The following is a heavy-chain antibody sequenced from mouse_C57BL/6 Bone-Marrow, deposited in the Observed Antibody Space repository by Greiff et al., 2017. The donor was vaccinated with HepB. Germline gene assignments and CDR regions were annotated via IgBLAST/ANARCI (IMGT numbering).Heavy chain of an antibody. CDR2: IYPGSGST. D-gene: IGHD2-3*01. Sequence: QVHVKQPGAELVKPGASVKMSCKASGYTFTSYWITWVKQRPGQGLEWIGDIYPGSGSTNYNEKFKSKATLTVDTSSSTAYMQLSSLTSGDSAVYYCARSGMGYSYYYAMDYWGQGTSVTVSS. V-gene: IGHV1-55*01. CDR1: GYTFTSYW. J-gene: IGHJ4*01. CDR3: ARSGMGYSYYYAMDY.